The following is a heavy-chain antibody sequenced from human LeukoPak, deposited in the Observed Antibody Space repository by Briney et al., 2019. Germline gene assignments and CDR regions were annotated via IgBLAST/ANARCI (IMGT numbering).Heavy chain of an antibody. D-gene: IGHD1-7*01. Sequence: GGSLRLSCAASGFTFSDFDLGWLRHAPGKGLEWLSYISGSGTTMYYADSVKGRFTISRDNAKNSLDLQMNSLRAEDTAVYYCGRDFGLTGTKRSFDIWGQGTMVTVSS. CDR2: ISGSGTTM. CDR3: GRDFGLTGTKRSFDI. CDR1: GFTFSDFD. V-gene: IGHV3-11*01. J-gene: IGHJ3*02.